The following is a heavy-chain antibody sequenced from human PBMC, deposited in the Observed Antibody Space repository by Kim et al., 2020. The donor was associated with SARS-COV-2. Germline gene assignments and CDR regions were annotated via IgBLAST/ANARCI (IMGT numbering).Heavy chain of an antibody. D-gene: IGHD3-22*01. Sequence: DSLKGRFTISRDNAKNTLYLQMNSLGAEDTAVYYCARRYYCDSSGYYAFDIWGQGTMVTVSS. CDR3: ARRYYCDSSGYYAFDI. V-gene: IGHV3-74*01. J-gene: IGHJ3*02.